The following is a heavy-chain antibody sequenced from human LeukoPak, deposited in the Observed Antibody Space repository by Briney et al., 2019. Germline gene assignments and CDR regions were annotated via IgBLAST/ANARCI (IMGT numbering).Heavy chain of an antibody. Sequence: GGSLRLSCAASGFTFSSYSMNWVRQAPGKGLEWVSYISSSSSTIYYADSVKGRFTISRDNAKNSLYLQMNSLRAEDTAVYYCARDHSNLDYYYYYYMDVWGKGTTVTVSS. CDR3: ARDHSNLDYYYYYYMDV. V-gene: IGHV3-48*01. CDR2: ISSSSSTI. D-gene: IGHD4-11*01. CDR1: GFTFSSYS. J-gene: IGHJ6*03.